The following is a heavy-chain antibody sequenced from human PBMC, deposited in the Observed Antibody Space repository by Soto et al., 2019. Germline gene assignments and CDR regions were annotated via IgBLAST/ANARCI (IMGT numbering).Heavy chain of an antibody. J-gene: IGHJ1*01. CDR2: IIPILGIA. V-gene: IGHV1-69*02. CDR1: GGTFSSYT. CDR3: ALCSGGSCYSAEYFQH. Sequence: QVQLVQSGAEVKKPGSSVKVSCKASGGTFSSYTISWVRQAPGQGLEWMGRIIPILGIANYAQKFQGRVTITXXKXTXXAYMELSSLRSEDTAVYYCALCSGGSCYSAEYFQHWGQGTLVTVSS. D-gene: IGHD2-15*01.